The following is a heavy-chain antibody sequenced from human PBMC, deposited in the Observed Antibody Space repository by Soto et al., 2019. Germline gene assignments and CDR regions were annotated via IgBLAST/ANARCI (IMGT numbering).Heavy chain of an antibody. Sequence: QVQLVQSGAAVKKPGSSVKVSCKASGGTFSSYAINWVRQAPGQGLEWMGGIIPIFGTADYAQKFQGRVTITADESTSTAYMELSSLRSEDTAGYYCARGSGGSSYYYYGMDVWGQGTTVTVSS. CDR1: GGTFSSYA. CDR2: IIPIFGTA. J-gene: IGHJ6*02. V-gene: IGHV1-69*12. D-gene: IGHD2-15*01. CDR3: ARGSGGSSYYYYGMDV.